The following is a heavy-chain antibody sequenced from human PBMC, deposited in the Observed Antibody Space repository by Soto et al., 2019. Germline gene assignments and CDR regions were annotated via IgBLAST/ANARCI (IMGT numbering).Heavy chain of an antibody. CDR1: GGTFSNYA. CDR2: IIPIFGTA. D-gene: IGHD5-12*01. Sequence: GASVKVSCKASGGTFSNYAISWVRQAPGQGLEWMGGIIPIFGTANYAQKFQGRVTITADESTSTAYMELSSLRSEDTAVYYCARGVFDGYPIDYWGQGTLVTVSS. J-gene: IGHJ4*02. CDR3: ARGVFDGYPIDY. V-gene: IGHV1-69*13.